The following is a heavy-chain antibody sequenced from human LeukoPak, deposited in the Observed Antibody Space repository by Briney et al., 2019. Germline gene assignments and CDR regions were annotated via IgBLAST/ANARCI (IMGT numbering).Heavy chain of an antibody. CDR3: ARSIAARFDP. CDR1: GGSFSGYY. V-gene: IGHV4-34*01. CDR2: INHSGST. Sequence: SETLSLTCGVSGGSFSGYYWNWIRQPPGKGLEWIGEINHSGSTNYNPSLKSRVTISVDTSKNQFSLKLSSVTAADTAVYYCARSIAARFDPWGQGTLVTVSS. D-gene: IGHD6-6*01. J-gene: IGHJ5*02.